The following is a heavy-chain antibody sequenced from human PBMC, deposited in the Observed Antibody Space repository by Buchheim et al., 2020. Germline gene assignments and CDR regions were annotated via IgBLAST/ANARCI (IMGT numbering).Heavy chain of an antibody. CDR1: GGSISSGDYY. V-gene: IGHV4-30-4*01. CDR3: ARDVRIVEGYYFDY. CDR2: IYYRGST. Sequence: QVQLQESGPGLVKPSQTLSLTCTVSGGSISSGDYYWSWIRQPTGNGLEWIGYIYYRGSTYYNPSLKLRIPISVDTPQNQFSLKLSSVTAADTAVYYCARDVRIVEGYYFDYWGQGTL. J-gene: IGHJ4*02. D-gene: IGHD1-14*01.